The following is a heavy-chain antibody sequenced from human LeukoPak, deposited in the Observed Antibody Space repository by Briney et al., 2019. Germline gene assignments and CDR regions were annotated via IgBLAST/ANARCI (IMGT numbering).Heavy chain of an antibody. CDR3: ARGAANYYDSSGYGQPHDAFDI. J-gene: IGHJ3*02. CDR2: ISSSSSYI. Sequence: GGSLRLSCAASGFTFSSYSMNWVRQAPGKGLEWVSSISSSSSYIYYADSVKGRFTISRDNAKNSLYLQMNSLRAEDTAVYYCARGAANYYDSSGYGQPHDAFDIWGQGTMVTVSS. D-gene: IGHD3-22*01. CDR1: GFTFSSYS. V-gene: IGHV3-21*01.